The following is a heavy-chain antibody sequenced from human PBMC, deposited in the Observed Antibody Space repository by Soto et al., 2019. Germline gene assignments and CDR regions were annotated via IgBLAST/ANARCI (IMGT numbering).Heavy chain of an antibody. D-gene: IGHD3-16*02. CDR2: IWYDGSNK. V-gene: IGHV3-33*06. Sequence: PGGSLRLSCAASGFTFSSYGMHWVRQAPGKGLEWVAVIWYDGSNKYYADSVKGRFTISRDNSKNMLYLQMNSLRAEDTAVYYCAKDRGIIVKAGDAFDVWGQGTKVTVSS. J-gene: IGHJ3*01. CDR1: GFTFSSYG. CDR3: AKDRGIIVKAGDAFDV.